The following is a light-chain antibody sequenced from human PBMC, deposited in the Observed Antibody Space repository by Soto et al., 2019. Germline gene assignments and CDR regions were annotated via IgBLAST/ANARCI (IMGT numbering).Light chain of an antibody. CDR1: SSDVGSYNL. Sequence: QSVLTQPASVSGSPGQSITISCTGTSSDVGSYNLVSWYQQHPGKAPKLMIYEGSKRPSGVSNRFSGSKSGNTASLTISGLQAEEEVDYYSCSYAGSTTPHVVFGGGTKLTVL. V-gene: IGLV2-23*01. CDR3: CSYAGSTTPHVV. CDR2: EGS. J-gene: IGLJ2*01.